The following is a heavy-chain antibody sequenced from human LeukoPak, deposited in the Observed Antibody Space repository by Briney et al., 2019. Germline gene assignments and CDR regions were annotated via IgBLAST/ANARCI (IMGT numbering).Heavy chain of an antibody. CDR3: ATSTGANSGNYPFDY. V-gene: IGHV1-46*01. Sequence: GASVKVSCKASAYTFTNYYVHWVRQAPGQGLEWMGIINPSGGVTTYTQKFQGRVTMTRDTSTNTVYMELSSLKSEDTAGYYCATSTGANSGNYPFDYWGQGTLVTVSS. CDR1: AYTFTNYY. CDR2: INPSGGVT. D-gene: IGHD1-26*01. J-gene: IGHJ4*02.